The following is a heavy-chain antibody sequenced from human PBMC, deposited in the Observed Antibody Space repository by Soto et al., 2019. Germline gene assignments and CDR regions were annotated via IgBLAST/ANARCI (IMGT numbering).Heavy chain of an antibody. V-gene: IGHV3-9*01. CDR3: AKDSESSGFDVGDY. CDR1: GFTFDDYA. Sequence: EVQLVESGGGLVQAGRSLRLSCATSGFTFDDYAMHWVRQAPGKGPEWVSGISWNSGSIGYADSVKGRFTISRDNAKNSLYLQMNSLRAEDTALYYCAKDSESSGFDVGDYWGQGSLVTVSS. CDR2: ISWNSGSI. J-gene: IGHJ4*02. D-gene: IGHD5-12*01.